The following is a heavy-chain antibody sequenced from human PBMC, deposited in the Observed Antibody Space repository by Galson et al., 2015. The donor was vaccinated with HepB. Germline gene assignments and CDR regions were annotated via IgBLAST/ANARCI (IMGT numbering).Heavy chain of an antibody. D-gene: IGHD2-2*02. CDR1: GFTFSGSA. CDR3: TRSRENLVVPAAIGAHYYGMDV. J-gene: IGHJ6*02. CDR2: IRSKANSYAT. Sequence: SLRLSCAASGFTFSGSAMHWVRQASGKGLEWVDRIRSKANSYATAYAASVKGRFTISRDDSKNTAYLQMNSLKTEDTAVYYCTRSRENLVVPAAIGAHYYGMDVWGQGTTVTVSS. V-gene: IGHV3-73*01.